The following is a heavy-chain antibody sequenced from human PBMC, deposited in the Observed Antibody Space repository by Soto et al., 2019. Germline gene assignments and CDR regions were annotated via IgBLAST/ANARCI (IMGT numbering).Heavy chain of an antibody. CDR2: IYYSGST. D-gene: IGHD3-16*02. CDR1: GGSISSYY. CDR3: ARDSQERVYVWGSYREGYYFDY. V-gene: IGHV4-59*01. J-gene: IGHJ4*02. Sequence: QVQLQESGPGLVKPSETLSLTCTVSGGSISSYYWSWIRQPPGKGLEWIGYIYYSGSTNYNPSLKSRVTISVDTSKNQFSLKLSSVTAADTAVYYCARDSQERVYVWGSYREGYYFDYWGQGTLVTVSS.